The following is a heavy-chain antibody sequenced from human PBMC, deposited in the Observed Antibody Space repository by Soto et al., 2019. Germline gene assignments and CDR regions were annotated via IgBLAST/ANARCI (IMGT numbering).Heavy chain of an antibody. Sequence: VKLVESGGGVVQPGGSLSLSCAASGFTFNIYGMHWVRQAPDKGLEWVALISYDGSNQYYPDSGQGRFTISSDNSKNTLFLQINSLRADDTAVYYCAKDQASGQGSFDSLGQGTLVTVSS. CDR2: ISYDGSNQ. CDR3: AKDQASGQGSFDS. V-gene: IGHV3-30*18. CDR1: GFTFNIYG. J-gene: IGHJ4*02.